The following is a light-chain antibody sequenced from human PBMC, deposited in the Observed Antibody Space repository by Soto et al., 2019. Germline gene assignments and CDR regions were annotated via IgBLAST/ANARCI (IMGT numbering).Light chain of an antibody. CDR1: TSDLGGYNY. V-gene: IGLV2-14*01. CDR2: EVR. J-gene: IGLJ2*01. CDR3: YSYTGSDTVI. Sequence: QTVVTQPASVSGSPGQSITISCTGTTSDLGGYNYVSWYQQYPGKAPNLIIYEVRNRPSGVSNRFSASKSGNTASLTISGLQAEDEGVYYCYSYTGSDTVIFGGGTKLTGL.